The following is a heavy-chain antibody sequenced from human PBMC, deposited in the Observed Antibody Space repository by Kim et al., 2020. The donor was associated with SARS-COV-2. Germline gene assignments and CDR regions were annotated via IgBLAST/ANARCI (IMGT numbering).Heavy chain of an antibody. Sequence: GGSLRLSCAASGFTFSSYSMNWVRQAPGKGLEWVSSISSSSSSIYYADSVKGRFTISRDNAKNSLYLQMNSLRAEDTAVYYCARGPRGYSYGYVDYWGQGTLVTVSS. CDR2: ISSSSSSI. J-gene: IGHJ4*02. D-gene: IGHD5-18*01. CDR1: GFTFSSYS. CDR3: ARGPRGYSYGYVDY. V-gene: IGHV3-21*01.